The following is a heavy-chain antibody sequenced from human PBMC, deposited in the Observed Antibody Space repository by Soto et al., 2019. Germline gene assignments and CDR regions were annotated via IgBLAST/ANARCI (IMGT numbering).Heavy chain of an antibody. V-gene: IGHV3-7*01. CDR1: GFTFSSYW. D-gene: IGHD3-3*01. Sequence: PGGSLRLSCAASGFTFSSYWMSWVRQAPGKGLEWVANIKQDGSEKYYVDSVKGRFTISRDNAKNSLYLQMNSLRAEDTAVYYCARSFLVSGDYFDYWGQGTLVTVSS. CDR2: IKQDGSEK. CDR3: ARSFLVSGDYFDY. J-gene: IGHJ4*02.